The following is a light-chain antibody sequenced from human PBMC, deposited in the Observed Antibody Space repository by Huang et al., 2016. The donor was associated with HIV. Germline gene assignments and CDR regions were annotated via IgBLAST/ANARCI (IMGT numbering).Light chain of an antibody. Sequence: ENFLNKSPATLSFFPGERAPPPCRASQRSTSYLAGYQQKPGQPPRLLIYDASNRATGIPARVSGSGSGTDFTLTISRLEPEDFAVYYCQQRFNSITFGQGTRLEIK. J-gene: IGKJ5*01. CDR3: QQRFNSIT. CDR2: DAS. CDR1: QRSTSY. V-gene: IGKV3-11*01.